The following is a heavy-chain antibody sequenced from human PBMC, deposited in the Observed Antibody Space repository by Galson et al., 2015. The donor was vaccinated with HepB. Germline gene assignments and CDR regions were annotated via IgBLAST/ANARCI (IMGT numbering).Heavy chain of an antibody. Sequence: QSGAEVKKPGESLKISCNGSGYSFTSYWIGWVRQMPGKGLEWMGIIYPGDSDTRYSPSFQGQVTIPADKSISTAYLQWSSLKASDTAMYYCARHRYSSPDSQSYYYYGMDVWGQGTTVTVSS. CDR2: IYPGDSDT. CDR1: GYSFTSYW. V-gene: IGHV5-51*01. J-gene: IGHJ6*02. CDR3: ARHRYSSPDSQSYYYYGMDV. D-gene: IGHD6-13*01.